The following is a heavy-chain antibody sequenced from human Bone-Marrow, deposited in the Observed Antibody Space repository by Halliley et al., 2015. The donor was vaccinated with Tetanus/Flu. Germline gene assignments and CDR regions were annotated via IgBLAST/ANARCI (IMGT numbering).Heavy chain of an antibody. CDR2: ISYSGST. Sequence: TLSLTCTVTFSRGSISSGGSFWNRIRPNPRKGLGWIGHISYSGSTYYNPPPRSRLTISVDTSKNQLSLRLRSVTAADTAVYYCARGHYYYGSGSYFDFWGQGTLVTVSS. CDR1: RGSISSGGSF. D-gene: IGHD3-10*01. J-gene: IGHJ4*02. V-gene: IGHV4-31*03. CDR3: ARGHYYYGSGSYFDF.